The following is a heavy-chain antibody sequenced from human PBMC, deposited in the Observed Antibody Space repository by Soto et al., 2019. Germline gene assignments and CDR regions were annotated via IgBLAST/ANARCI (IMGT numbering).Heavy chain of an antibody. CDR2: ISSDGSEK. CDR1: GFTFSTYG. CDR3: AKGAVTTSLYYFDY. D-gene: IGHD4-17*01. V-gene: IGHV3-30*18. Sequence: QVQLVESGGGVVQPGRSLRLSCAASGFTFSTYGVHWVRQAPGKGLEWVAVISSDGSEKYYAGSVKGRVSISRGNSKSTLYLQMDSLRAEDTAVYYCAKGAVTTSLYYFDYWGQGTLVTVSS. J-gene: IGHJ4*02.